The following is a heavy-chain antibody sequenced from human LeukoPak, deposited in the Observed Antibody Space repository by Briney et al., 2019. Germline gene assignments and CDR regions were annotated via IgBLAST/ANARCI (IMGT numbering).Heavy chain of an antibody. CDR3: ARAFTVVTPFDY. CDR1: GGSFSGYY. J-gene: IGHJ4*02. V-gene: IGHV4-34*01. D-gene: IGHD4-23*01. Sequence: SETLSLTCAVYGGSFSGYYWSWIRQPPGKGLEWIGEIKSRVTISVDTSKNQFSLKLSSVTAADTAVYYCARAFTVVTPFDYWGQGTLVTVSS.